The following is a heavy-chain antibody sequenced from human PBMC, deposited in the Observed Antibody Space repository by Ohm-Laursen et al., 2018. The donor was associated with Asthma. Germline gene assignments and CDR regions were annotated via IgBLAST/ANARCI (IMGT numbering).Heavy chain of an antibody. CDR1: GYSFSLYS. V-gene: IGHV3-21*01. Sequence: SLRLSCAASGYSFSLYSIHWIRQAPAKGLEWVASISTASTFIYYADSVRGRFTTSRDNAKNLVYLQMDGLRVDDTALYYCARIGPEWELPGREYSLHHWGEGTLVTVSS. CDR2: ISTASTFI. D-gene: IGHD1-26*01. CDR3: ARIGPEWELPGREYSLHH. J-gene: IGHJ1*01.